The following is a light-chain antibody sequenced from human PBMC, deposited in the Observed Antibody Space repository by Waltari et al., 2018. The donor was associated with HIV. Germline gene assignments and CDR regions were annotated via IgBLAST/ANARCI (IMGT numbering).Light chain of an antibody. CDR1: QSIRSW. V-gene: IGKV1-5*03. CDR3: QQYNSFPIT. CDR2: KAS. Sequence: DIQMTQSPSTLSASVGERRTITGRASQSIRSWLAWYQQQPGKAPKLLIYKASSLESGVPSRFSGSGSGTEFTLTISSLQPDAFATYYCQQYNSFPITFGQGTRLELK. J-gene: IGKJ5*01.